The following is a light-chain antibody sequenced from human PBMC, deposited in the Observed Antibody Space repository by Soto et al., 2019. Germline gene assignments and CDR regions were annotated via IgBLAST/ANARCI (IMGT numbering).Light chain of an antibody. J-gene: IGLJ1*01. Sequence: QSALTQPASVSGSPGHSITISCTGTSSDVGSYNLVSWYQQHPGKAPKLMIYGVSKRPSGVSDRFSGSKSGDTASLTISGLQAEDEADYYCCSYAGVSTFYVFGTGTKVTVL. CDR1: SSDVGSYNL. CDR3: CSYAGVSTFYV. V-gene: IGLV2-23*02. CDR2: GVS.